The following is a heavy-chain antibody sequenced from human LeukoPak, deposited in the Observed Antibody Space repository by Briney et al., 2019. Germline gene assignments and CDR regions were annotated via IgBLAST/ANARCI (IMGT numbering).Heavy chain of an antibody. D-gene: IGHD3-3*01. CDR1: GGSISSGGYS. CDR2: IYHSGST. J-gene: IGHJ4*02. V-gene: IGHV4-30-2*01. CDR3: ARYDSQGYYFDY. Sequence: SQTLSLTCAVSGGSISSGGYSWSWIRQPPGKGLEWIGYIYHSGSTYYNPSLKSRVTISVDRSKNQFSLKLSSVTAAVTAVYYCARYDSQGYYFDYWGQGTLVTVSS.